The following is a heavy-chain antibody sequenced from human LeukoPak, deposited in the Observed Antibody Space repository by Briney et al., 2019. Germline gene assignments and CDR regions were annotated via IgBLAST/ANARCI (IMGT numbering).Heavy chain of an antibody. J-gene: IGHJ6*03. CDR1: GGSISSGDYY. CDR2: IYYSGST. Sequence: SQTLSLTCTVSGGSISSGDYYWSWIRQPPGKGLEWIGYIYYSGSTYYNPSLKSQVTISVDTSKNQFSLKLSSVTAADTAVYYCARGRLPPRRYHYYYYYYMDVWGKGTTVTVSS. V-gene: IGHV4-30-4*08. D-gene: IGHD3-9*01. CDR3: ARGRLPPRRYHYYYYYYMDV.